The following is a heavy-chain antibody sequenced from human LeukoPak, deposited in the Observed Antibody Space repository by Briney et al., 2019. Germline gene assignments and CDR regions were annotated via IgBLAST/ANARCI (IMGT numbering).Heavy chain of an antibody. CDR2: MNPNSGNT. V-gene: IGHV1-8*02. J-gene: IGHJ6*02. CDR3: ARARVLLWFGEFSGMDV. Sequence: ASVKVSCKASGYTFTSYYMHWVRQAPGQGLEWMGWMNPNSGNTGYAQKFQGRVTMTRNTSISTAYMELSSLRSEDTAVYYCARARVLLWFGEFSGMDVWGQGTTVTVSS. CDR1: GYTFTSYY. D-gene: IGHD3-10*01.